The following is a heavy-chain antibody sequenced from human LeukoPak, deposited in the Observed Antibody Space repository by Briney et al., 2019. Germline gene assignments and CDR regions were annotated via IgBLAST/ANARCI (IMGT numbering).Heavy chain of an antibody. D-gene: IGHD6-19*01. Sequence: GGSLRLSCAASGFTFDDYAMHWVRQAPGKGLEWVSRIYSDGSSTSYADSVRGRFTISRDNANNTLYLQMDSLRAEDTAVYYCASPGRADQGSSGRDFWGQGTLVTVSS. CDR1: GFTFDDYA. CDR3: ASPGRADQGSSGRDF. J-gene: IGHJ4*02. V-gene: IGHV3-74*01. CDR2: IYSDGSST.